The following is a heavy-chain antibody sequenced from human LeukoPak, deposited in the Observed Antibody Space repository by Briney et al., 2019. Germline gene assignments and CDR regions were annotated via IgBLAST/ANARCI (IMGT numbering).Heavy chain of an antibody. V-gene: IGHV3-30*02. CDR2: IRYDESNK. Sequence: GGSLRLSCAASVFTFSSYGMHWVRQAAGKGVEGVAFIRYDESNKYYADTVKGRFTISRDNSKNTLYLQMNSLRAEDTAVYYCAKAQSAYYYDSSGVYYFDYWGQGTLVTVS. D-gene: IGHD3-22*01. CDR3: AKAQSAYYYDSSGVYYFDY. J-gene: IGHJ4*02. CDR1: VFTFSSYG.